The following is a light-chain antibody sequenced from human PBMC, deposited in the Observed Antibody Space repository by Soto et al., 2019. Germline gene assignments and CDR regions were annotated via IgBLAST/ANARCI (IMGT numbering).Light chain of an antibody. CDR1: QSVSRY. CDR3: QHPTNWPQLT. CDR2: DAS. J-gene: IGKJ4*01. Sequence: EIVLTQSPATLSLSPEERATLSCRASQSVSRYLAWYQQKPGQAPRLLIHDASSRATGIPARFSGSGSGTDFTLTISSLEPEDFAVYYCQHPTNWPQLTFGGGTKVEIK. V-gene: IGKV3-11*01.